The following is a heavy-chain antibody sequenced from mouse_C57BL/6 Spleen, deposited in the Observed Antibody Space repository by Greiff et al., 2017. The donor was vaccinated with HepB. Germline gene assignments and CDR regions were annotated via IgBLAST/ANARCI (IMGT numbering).Heavy chain of an antibody. J-gene: IGHJ2*01. V-gene: IGHV1-26*01. CDR2: INPNNGGT. D-gene: IGHD1-1*01. CDR3: ARGYYYGSSPYYFDY. CDR1: GYTFTDYY. Sequence: VQLQQSGPELVKPGASVKISCKASGYTFTDYYMNWVKQSHGKSLEWIGDINPNNGGTSYNQKFKGKATLTVDKSSSTAYMELRSLTSEDSAVYYCARGYYYGSSPYYFDYWGQGTTLTVSS.